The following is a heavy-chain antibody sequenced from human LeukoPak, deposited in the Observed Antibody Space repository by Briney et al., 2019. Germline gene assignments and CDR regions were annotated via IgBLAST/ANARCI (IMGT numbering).Heavy chain of an antibody. Sequence: SETLSLTCAVYGGSFSGYYWSWIRQPPGKGLEWIGEINHSGSTNYNPSLKSRGTISVDTSKNQFALKLSSVTAADTAVYYCRYSGYDYRNYSDYWGQGTLVTVSS. D-gene: IGHD5-12*01. CDR2: INHSGST. V-gene: IGHV4-34*01. CDR3: RYSGYDYRNYSDY. J-gene: IGHJ4*02. CDR1: GGSFSGYY.